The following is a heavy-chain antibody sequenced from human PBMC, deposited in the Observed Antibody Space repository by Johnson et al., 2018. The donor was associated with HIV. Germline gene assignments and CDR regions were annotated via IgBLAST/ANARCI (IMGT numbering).Heavy chain of an antibody. CDR3: AREEEIAVASGSAFDI. CDR1: GFTFSSYW. J-gene: IGHJ3*02. CDR2: IKQDGSEK. D-gene: IGHD6-19*01. Sequence: VQLVESGGGLVQPGGSLRLSCAASGFTFSSYWMSWVRQAPGKGLEWVANIKQDGSEKYYVDSVKGRFTISRDNAKNSLYLQMNSLRAEDTAVYYCAREEEIAVASGSAFDIWGQGTMVTVSS. V-gene: IGHV3-7*01.